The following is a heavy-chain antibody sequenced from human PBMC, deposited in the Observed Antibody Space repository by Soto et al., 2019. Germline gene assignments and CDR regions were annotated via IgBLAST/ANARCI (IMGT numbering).Heavy chain of an antibody. D-gene: IGHD6-6*01. V-gene: IGHV2-5*02. Sequence: QITLKESGPTLVKPTQTLTLTCTFSGFSLSTSGVDVGWIRQPPGKALEWLALIYWDDDKRYSPSLKSRLTITKDTPKTPVVLTLTNMDPLATATYYCAHRRPYSNSPEYFFDYWGQGTLVTVSS. CDR1: GFSLSTSGVD. CDR2: IYWDDDK. J-gene: IGHJ4*02. CDR3: AHRRPYSNSPEYFFDY.